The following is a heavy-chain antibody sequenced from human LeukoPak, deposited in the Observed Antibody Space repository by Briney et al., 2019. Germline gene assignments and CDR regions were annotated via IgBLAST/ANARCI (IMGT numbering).Heavy chain of an antibody. Sequence: SETLSLTCTVSGGSISSYYWSWIRQPPGKGLEWIGYIYYSGSTNYNPSLKSRVTISVDTSKNQFSLKLSSVTAADTAVYYCARWISSGWYTAFDTWGQGTMVTVSS. V-gene: IGHV4-59*01. CDR2: IYYSGST. CDR1: GGSISSYY. CDR3: ARWISSGWYTAFDT. D-gene: IGHD6-19*01. J-gene: IGHJ3*02.